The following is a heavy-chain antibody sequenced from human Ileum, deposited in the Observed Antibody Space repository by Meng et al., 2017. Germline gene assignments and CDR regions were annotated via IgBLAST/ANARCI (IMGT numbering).Heavy chain of an antibody. V-gene: IGHV3-20*04. D-gene: IGHD6-13*01. CDR3: ARVPPAYSSTGYGGEFDY. CDR2: ITWDGSST. CDR1: GFTFDDYG. Sequence: GESLKISCAASGFTFDDYGMSWVRQAPGKGLEWVSGITWDGSSTGYGDSVKGRFTISRDNAKNSLYLQMNSLRAEDTALYYCARVPPAYSSTGYGGEFDYWGQGTLVTVSS. J-gene: IGHJ4*02.